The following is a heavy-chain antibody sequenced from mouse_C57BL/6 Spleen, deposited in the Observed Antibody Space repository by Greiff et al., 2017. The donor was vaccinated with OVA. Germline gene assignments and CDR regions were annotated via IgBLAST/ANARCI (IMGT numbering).Heavy chain of an antibody. CDR3: ARAYYSNYPWYFDV. Sequence: EVMLVESGGGLVKPGGSLKLSCAASGFTFSSYAMSWVRQTPEKRLEWVATISDGGSYTYYPDNVKGRFTISRDNAKNNLYLQMSHLKSEDTAMYYCARAYYSNYPWYFDVWGTGTTVTVSS. CDR1: GFTFSSYA. CDR2: ISDGGSYT. V-gene: IGHV5-4*03. D-gene: IGHD2-5*01. J-gene: IGHJ1*03.